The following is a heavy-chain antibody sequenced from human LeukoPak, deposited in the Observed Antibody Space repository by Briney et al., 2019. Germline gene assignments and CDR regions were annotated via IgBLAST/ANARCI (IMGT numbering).Heavy chain of an antibody. Sequence: SGGSLRLSCAASGFTFSSYEMNWVRQAPGKGLEGISYISGTGSSIYYGDSVKGRLTISRDNAKNSLYLQINSLRAEDTAVYYCARDGDSSPPYYVMDVWGKGTTVTVSS. CDR3: ARDGDSSPPYYVMDV. D-gene: IGHD6-13*01. CDR1: GFTFSSYE. J-gene: IGHJ6*04. V-gene: IGHV3-48*03. CDR2: ISGTGSSI.